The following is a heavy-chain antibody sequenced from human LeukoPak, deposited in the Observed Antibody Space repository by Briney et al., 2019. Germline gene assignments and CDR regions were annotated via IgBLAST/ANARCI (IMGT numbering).Heavy chain of an antibody. Sequence: GGSLRLSCAASGFTVSSNYVSWVRQAAGRGLEWVSAICKSGGSTYYADSVRGRFTISRDNSKNTLYLQMNSLKAEDTAVYYCAKDMESAYDCSGYYSPFDSWAQGILVTVSS. D-gene: IGHD3-22*01. J-gene: IGHJ4*02. V-gene: IGHV3-23*01. CDR3: AKDMESAYDCSGYYSPFDS. CDR2: ICKSGGST. CDR1: GFTVSSNY.